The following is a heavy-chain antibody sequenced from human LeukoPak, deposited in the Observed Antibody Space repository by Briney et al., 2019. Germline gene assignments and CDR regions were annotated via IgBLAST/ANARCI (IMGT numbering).Heavy chain of an antibody. D-gene: IGHD5-12*01. CDR2: IDPSDSYT. CDR1: GYSFPSYW. J-gene: IGHJ4*02. CDR3: ARSYSGYDYLDY. V-gene: IGHV5-10-1*01. Sequence: GESLKISCQGSGYSFPSYWITWVRQMPGKGLEWMGRIDPSDSYTNYSPSFQGHVTISADKSISTAYLQWSSLKASDTAMYYCARSYSGYDYLDYWGQGTLSPSPQ.